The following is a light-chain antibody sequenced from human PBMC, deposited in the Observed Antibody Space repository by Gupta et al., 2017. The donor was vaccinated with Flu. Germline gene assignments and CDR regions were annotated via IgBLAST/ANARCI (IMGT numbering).Light chain of an antibody. CDR1: QSVSSS. Sequence: EIVMTHSPANLPLSPGERATLYCRASQSVSSSLAWYQQTPGQAPRLLIYAESTRATGFPARFSGSGCGTEFTLTISSPQSEDFAVYYCQHENNWPRTFGQGTKVEIK. J-gene: IGKJ1*01. CDR3: QHENNWPRT. CDR2: AES. V-gene: IGKV3-15*01.